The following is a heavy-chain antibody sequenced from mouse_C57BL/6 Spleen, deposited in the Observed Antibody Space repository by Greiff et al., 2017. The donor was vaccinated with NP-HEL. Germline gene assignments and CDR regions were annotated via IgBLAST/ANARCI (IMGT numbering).Heavy chain of an antibody. Sequence: QVQLQQPGAELVKPGASVKLSCKASGYTFTSYWMQWVKQRPGQGLEWIGEIDPSDSYTNYNQKFKGKATLTVDTSSSTAYMQLSSLTSEDSAVYYGARTVYGSSYFDYWGQGTTLTVSS. CDR1: GYTFTSYW. CDR2: IDPSDSYT. V-gene: IGHV1-50*01. D-gene: IGHD1-1*01. CDR3: ARTVYGSSYFDY. J-gene: IGHJ2*01.